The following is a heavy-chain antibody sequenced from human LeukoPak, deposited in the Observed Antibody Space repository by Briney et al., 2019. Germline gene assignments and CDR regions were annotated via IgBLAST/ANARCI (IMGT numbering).Heavy chain of an antibody. CDR1: GGSISSSGYY. CDR3: ARHMGNSGYEHFDY. J-gene: IGHJ4*02. CDR2: MYSGGST. V-gene: IGHV4-39*01. D-gene: IGHD5-12*01. Sequence: PSETLSLTCTVSGGSISSSGYYWGWIRQPPGKGLEWIGSMYSGGSTYYNASLKSRVTFSVDTSKNQFSLKLSSVTAADTAVHYCARHMGNSGYEHFDYWGQGTLVTVSS.